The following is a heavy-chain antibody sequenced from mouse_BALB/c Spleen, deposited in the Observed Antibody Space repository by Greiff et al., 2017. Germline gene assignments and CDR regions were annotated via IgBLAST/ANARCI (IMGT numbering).Heavy chain of an antibody. D-gene: IGHD2-4*01. CDR2: INPSSGYT. J-gene: IGHJ3*01. V-gene: IGHV1-4*01. Sequence: VQLVESGAELARPGASVKMSCKASGYTFTSYTMHWVKQRPGQGLEWIGYINPSSGYTNYNQKFKDKATLTADKSSSTAYMQLSSLTSEDSAVYYCASPSTMITTLAYWGQGTLVTVSA. CDR1: GYTFTSYT. CDR3: ASPSTMITTLAY.